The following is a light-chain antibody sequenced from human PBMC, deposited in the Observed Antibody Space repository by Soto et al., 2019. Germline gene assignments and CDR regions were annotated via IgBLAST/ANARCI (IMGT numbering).Light chain of an antibody. Sequence: DIQMTQSPSSLSASVGDRVSITCRASQGISHYLAWYQQKSGKVPKLLIHAATTLQSGVPSRFSGSGSGTEFTLTISSLQPEDVATYYCQKHNSAPLTFGGGTKVDIK. J-gene: IGKJ4*01. CDR3: QKHNSAPLT. V-gene: IGKV1-27*01. CDR2: AAT. CDR1: QGISHY.